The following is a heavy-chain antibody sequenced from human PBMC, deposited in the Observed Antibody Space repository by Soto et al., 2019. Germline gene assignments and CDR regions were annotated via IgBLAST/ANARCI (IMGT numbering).Heavy chain of an antibody. CDR3: ARLYCTSSTCDSWFDP. D-gene: IGHD2-2*01. CDR1: GYTFTTFW. V-gene: IGHV5-10-1*01. CDR2: IDPRDSYT. J-gene: IGHJ5*02. Sequence: GESLKISCTGFGYTFTTFWISWVRQMPGRGLERMGRIDPRDSYTNYSPSFQGHVTISVDKSISTAYLQWGSLKASDTAMYYCARLYCTSSTCDSWFDPWGQGTLVTVSS.